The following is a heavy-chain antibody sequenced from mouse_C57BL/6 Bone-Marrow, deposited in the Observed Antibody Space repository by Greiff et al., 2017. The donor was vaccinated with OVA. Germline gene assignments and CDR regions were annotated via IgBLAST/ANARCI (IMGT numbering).Heavy chain of an antibody. CDR1: GYTFTDYN. D-gene: IGHD1-1*01. Sequence: EVQLQQSGPELVKPGASVKMSCKASGYTFTDYNMHWVKQSHGKSLEWIGYINPNNGGTSYNQKFKGKATLTVNKSSSTAYMELRSLTSEDSAVYYCARWGYYYGSSYWYFDVWGTGTTVTVSS. CDR3: ARWGYYYGSSYWYFDV. V-gene: IGHV1-22*01. CDR2: INPNNGGT. J-gene: IGHJ1*03.